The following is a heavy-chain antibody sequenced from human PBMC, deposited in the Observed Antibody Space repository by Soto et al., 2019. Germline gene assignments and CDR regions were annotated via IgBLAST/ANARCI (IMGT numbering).Heavy chain of an antibody. J-gene: IGHJ6*02. CDR1: GYTFTSYD. D-gene: IGHD2-2*01. CDR2: INPNSGNT. V-gene: IGHV1-8*01. CDR3: ARVSGSNPYYYGMDV. Sequence: ASVKVSCTASGYTFTSYDSNWVRQATGQGLEWMGWINPNSGNTNYAQKFQGRVTMTRNTSISTAYMELSRLRSDDTAVYYCARVSGSNPYYYGMDVWGQGTTVTVS.